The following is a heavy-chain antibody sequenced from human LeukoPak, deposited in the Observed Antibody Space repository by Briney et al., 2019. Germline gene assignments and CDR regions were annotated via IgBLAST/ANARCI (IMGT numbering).Heavy chain of an antibody. J-gene: IGHJ3*02. Sequence: GGSLRPSCAASGFTFSSYWMSWVRQAPGEGLEWVANIKQDGSEKYYVDSVKGPFTISRDNAKNSLYLQMSSLRAEDTAVYYCASLPPIWGQGTMVTVSS. CDR1: GFTFSSYW. CDR3: ASLPPI. CDR2: IKQDGSEK. V-gene: IGHV3-7*02.